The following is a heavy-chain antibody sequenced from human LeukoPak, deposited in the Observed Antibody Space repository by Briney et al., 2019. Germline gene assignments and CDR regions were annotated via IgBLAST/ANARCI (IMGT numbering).Heavy chain of an antibody. CDR2: IIPILGTA. CDR1: GGTFSSYA. CDR3: ARVIRLWFGELLP. D-gene: IGHD3-10*01. Sequence: ASVKVSCKASGGTFSSYAISWVRQAPGQGLEWMGGIIPILGTANYAQKFQGRVTITAGESTSTAYMELSSLRSEDTAVYYCARVIRLWFGELLPWGQGTLVTVSS. J-gene: IGHJ5*02. V-gene: IGHV1-69*13.